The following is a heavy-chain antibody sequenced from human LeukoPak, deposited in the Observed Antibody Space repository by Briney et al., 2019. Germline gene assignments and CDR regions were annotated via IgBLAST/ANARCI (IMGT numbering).Heavy chain of an antibody. CDR1: GFTFTSYA. J-gene: IGHJ4*02. CDR2: ISGSGGST. Sequence: GGSLRLSCAASGFTFTSYAMRWVRQAPGKGLEWVSGISGSGGSTYYADSVKGRFTISGDNSKNMLYLQMNSLRAEDTAVYYCAKDPQYYDILTGYPAFDYWGQGTLVTVSS. D-gene: IGHD3-9*01. CDR3: AKDPQYYDILTGYPAFDY. V-gene: IGHV3-23*01.